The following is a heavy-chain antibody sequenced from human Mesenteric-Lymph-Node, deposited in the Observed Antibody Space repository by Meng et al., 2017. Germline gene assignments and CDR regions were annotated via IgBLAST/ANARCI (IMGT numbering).Heavy chain of an antibody. J-gene: IGHJ5*02. Sequence: SETLSLTCVVSDYLISSGFYWGWIRQPPGKGLEWIGSVYHSGNTYYNPSLKSRVTISVDTSKNQFSLKLSSVTAADTAVYYCARARAVSGIVVVPAAIHWFDPWGQGTLVTVSS. D-gene: IGHD2-2*01. V-gene: IGHV4-38-2*01. CDR2: VYHSGNT. CDR3: ARARAVSGIVVVPAAIHWFDP. CDR1: DYLISSGFY.